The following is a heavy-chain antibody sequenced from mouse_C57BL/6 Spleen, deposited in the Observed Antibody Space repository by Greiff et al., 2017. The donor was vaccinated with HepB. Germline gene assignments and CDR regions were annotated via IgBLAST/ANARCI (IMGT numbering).Heavy chain of an antibody. CDR2: IDPETGGT. V-gene: IGHV1-15*01. CDR3: TRGDYYGTFY. D-gene: IGHD1-1*01. CDR1: GYTFTDYE. Sequence: LVESGAELVRPGASVTLSCKASGYTFTDYEMHWVKQTPVHGLEWIGAIDPETGGTAYNQKFKGKAILTADKSSSTAYMELRSLTSEDSAVYYCTRGDYYGTFYWGQGTLVTVSA. J-gene: IGHJ3*01.